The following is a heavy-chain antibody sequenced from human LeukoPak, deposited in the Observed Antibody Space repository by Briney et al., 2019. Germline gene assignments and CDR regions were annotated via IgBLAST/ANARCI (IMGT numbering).Heavy chain of an antibody. CDR2: IKEDGSEK. Sequence: GGSLRLSCAASGFTFSSHSMSWVRQAPGKGLEWVANIKEDGSEKYYVDSVKGRFTISRDNAKNSLYLQMNSLRAEDTAVYYCARTYGSGSLDYGGQGTLVTVSS. J-gene: IGHJ4*02. CDR1: GFTFSSHS. CDR3: ARTYGSGSLDY. V-gene: IGHV3-7*01. D-gene: IGHD2-15*01.